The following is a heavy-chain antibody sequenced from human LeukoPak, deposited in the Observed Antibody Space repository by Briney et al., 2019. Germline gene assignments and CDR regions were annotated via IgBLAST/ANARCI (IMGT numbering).Heavy chain of an antibody. J-gene: IGHJ4*02. Sequence: GASVKVSCKASGYTLTSYGISWARQAPGQGLEWMGWVSAYNGNTNYAQKLQGRVTMTTDTSTSTAYMELRSLRSDDTAVYYCARARTMSQLYYFDYWGQGTLVTVSS. CDR2: VSAYNGNT. CDR1: GYTLTSYG. V-gene: IGHV1-18*01. CDR3: ARARTMSQLYYFDY. D-gene: IGHD3-22*01.